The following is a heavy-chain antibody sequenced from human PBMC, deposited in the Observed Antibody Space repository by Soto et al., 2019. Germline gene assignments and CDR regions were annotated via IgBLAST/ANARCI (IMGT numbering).Heavy chain of an antibody. V-gene: IGHV3-9*01. CDR2: ISWNSGNI. D-gene: IGHD2-8*02. CDR3: VKGRGGTYWTYYFDF. Sequence: EVPPVESGGGLVQPGRSLRLSCAASGFTFDDYAMHWVRPAPGKGLEWVSGISWNSGNIGYADSVKGRFTISRDNAKNSLDLRMSILRAEDTALYYCVKGRGGTYWTYYFDFWGQGSLVTVSS. CDR1: GFTFDDYA. J-gene: IGHJ4*02.